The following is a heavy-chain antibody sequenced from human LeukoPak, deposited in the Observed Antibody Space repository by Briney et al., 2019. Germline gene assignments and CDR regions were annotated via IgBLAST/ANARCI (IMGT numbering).Heavy chain of an antibody. CDR2: VSVSSRTGYR. J-gene: IGHJ4*02. CDR1: SFMLSDYA. CDR3: AAAGHCDDSISATKIVVAGYLDH. Sequence: PGGSLRLSCTDWSFMLSDYAMNGVRQAPGKGLEWVSSVSVSSRTGYRDYADSVKGRFTISRDNSKNMLYLQMNSLRVEDTAKYSCAAAGHCDDSISATKIVVAGYLDHWGQGTQVTVSA. D-gene: IGHD6-19*01. V-gene: IGHV3-23*01.